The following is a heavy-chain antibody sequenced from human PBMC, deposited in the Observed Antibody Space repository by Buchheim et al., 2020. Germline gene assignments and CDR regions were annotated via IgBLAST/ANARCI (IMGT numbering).Heavy chain of an antibody. CDR1: GGSFSGYY. J-gene: IGHJ6*02. D-gene: IGHD4-17*01. CDR2: INHSGST. V-gene: IGHV4-34*01. Sequence: QVQLQQWGAGLLKPSETLSLTCAVYGGSFSGYYWSWIRQPPGKGLEWIGEINHSGSTNYNPFLKSRVTLSVDTSKNQFSLKLSSVTAADTAVYYCARGWVYGDPRFRGYYYYYGMDVWGQGTT. CDR3: ARGWVYGDPRFRGYYYYYGMDV.